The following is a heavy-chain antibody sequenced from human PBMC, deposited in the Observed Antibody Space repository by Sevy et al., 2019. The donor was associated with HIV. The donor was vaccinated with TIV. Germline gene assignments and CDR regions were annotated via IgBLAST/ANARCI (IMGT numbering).Heavy chain of an antibody. CDR1: GGSISSYY. D-gene: IGHD2-2*01. Sequence: SETLSLTCTVSGGSISSYYWSWIRQPPGKGLQWIGYIYYSGSTNYNPSLKSRVTISVDTSKNQFSLKLSSVTAADTAVYYCARDMLGYCSSTSCYAEGYFDYWGQGTLVTVSS. CDR3: ARDMLGYCSSTSCYAEGYFDY. V-gene: IGHV4-59*01. CDR2: IYYSGST. J-gene: IGHJ4*02.